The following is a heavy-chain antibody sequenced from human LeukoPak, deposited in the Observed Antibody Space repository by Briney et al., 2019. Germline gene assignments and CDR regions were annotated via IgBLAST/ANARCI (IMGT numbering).Heavy chain of an antibody. CDR1: GGSISSGGYY. Sequence: SQTLSLTCTVSGGSISSGGYYWSWIRQHPGKGLEWIGYIYYSGSTYYNPSLKSRVTISVDTSKNQFSLKLSSVTAADTAVYYCARREWSKYYFVYWGQGTLVTVSS. CDR3: ARREWSKYYFVY. J-gene: IGHJ4*02. CDR2: IYYSGST. D-gene: IGHD3-3*01. V-gene: IGHV4-31*03.